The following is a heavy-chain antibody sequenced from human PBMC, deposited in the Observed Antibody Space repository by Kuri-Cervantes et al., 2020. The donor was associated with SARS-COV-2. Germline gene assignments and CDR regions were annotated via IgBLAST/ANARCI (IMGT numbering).Heavy chain of an antibody. CDR3: ARSPGIAAAGTNWFDP. D-gene: IGHD6-13*01. CDR1: GYSISSGYY. Sequence: ESLKISCAVSGYSISSGYYWSWIRQPPGKGLEWIGYIYHSGSTYYNPSLKSRVTISVDRSKNQFSLKLSSATAADTAVYFCARSPGIAAAGTNWFDPWGQGTLVTVSS. J-gene: IGHJ5*02. CDR2: IYHSGST. V-gene: IGHV4-38-2*01.